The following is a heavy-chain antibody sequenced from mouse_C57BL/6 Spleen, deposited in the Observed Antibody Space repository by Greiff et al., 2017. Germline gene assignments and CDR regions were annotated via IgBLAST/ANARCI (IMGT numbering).Heavy chain of an antibody. J-gene: IGHJ1*03. CDR2: IHPNSGST. CDR3: ARTDTPWYFDV. CDR1: GYTFTSYW. Sequence: VQLKQPGAELVKPGASVKLSCKASGYTFTSYWMHWVKQRPGQGLEWIGMIHPNSGSTNYNEKFKSKATLTVDKSSSTAYMQLSSLTSEDSAVYYCARTDTPWYFDVWGTGTTGTVSS. V-gene: IGHV1-64*01.